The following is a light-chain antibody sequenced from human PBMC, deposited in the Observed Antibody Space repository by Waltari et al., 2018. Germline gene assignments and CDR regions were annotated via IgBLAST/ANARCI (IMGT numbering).Light chain of an antibody. J-gene: IGKJ1*01. CDR3: QQYGASPGT. V-gene: IGKV3-20*01. CDR2: GSS. CDR1: QSISINY. Sequence: EIVLTQSPGTLSLSPGERATLSCRASQSISINYLAWYQQKPGQAPRLLIFGSSSRATGIPDRFSGSGSGTGFSLTLSRLEPEDFAVYYCQQYGASPGTFGQGTKVEIK.